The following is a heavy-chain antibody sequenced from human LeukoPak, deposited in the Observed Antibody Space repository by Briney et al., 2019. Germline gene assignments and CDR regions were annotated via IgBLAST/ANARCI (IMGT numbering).Heavy chain of an antibody. J-gene: IGHJ6*02. D-gene: IGHD3-10*01. CDR3: ARDDYYGSGSYHYGMDV. Sequence: ASVKVSCKASGYTFTSYDINWVRLATGQGLEWMGWMNPNSGNTGYAQKFQGRVTMTRNTSISTAYMELSSLRSEDTAVYYCARDDYYGSGSYHYGMDVWGQGTTVTVSS. CDR1: GYTFTSYD. CDR2: MNPNSGNT. V-gene: IGHV1-8*01.